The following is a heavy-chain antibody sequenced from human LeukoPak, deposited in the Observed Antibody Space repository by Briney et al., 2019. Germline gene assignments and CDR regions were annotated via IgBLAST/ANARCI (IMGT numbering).Heavy chain of an antibody. D-gene: IGHD5-24*01. CDR1: GGSVSSGSSY. CDR3: ARGVAKILLPPYFDY. Sequence: PSETLSLTCAVSGGSVSSGSSYWSWIRQPPGKALEWMGYIYYSGGTSYNPSLKSRVSISVDTSKNQFSLKVNSVTAADTAVYYCARGVAKILLPPYFDYWGQGSLVTVSS. J-gene: IGHJ4*02. CDR2: IYYSGGT. V-gene: IGHV4-61*01.